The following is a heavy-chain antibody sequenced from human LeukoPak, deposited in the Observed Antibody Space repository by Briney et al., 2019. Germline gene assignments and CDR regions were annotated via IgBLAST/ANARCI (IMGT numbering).Heavy chain of an antibody. CDR3: ARVSRTTSYSMENYFDY. V-gene: IGHV4-38-2*01. J-gene: IGHJ4*02. D-gene: IGHD1-26*01. CDR1: GYSISSGYY. CDR2: IYHTGST. Sequence: PSETLSLPCAVSGYSISSGYYRGWIRPPPGEGLGGIGGIYHTGSTSYRPSLERRVTISVDTSKNQFSLNLCSVTAADTAVYYCARVSRTTSYSMENYFDYWGQGILVTVSS.